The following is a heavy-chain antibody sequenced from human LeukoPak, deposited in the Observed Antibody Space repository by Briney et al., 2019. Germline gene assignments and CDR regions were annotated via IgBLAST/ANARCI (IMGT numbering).Heavy chain of an antibody. D-gene: IGHD3-10*01. J-gene: IGHJ6*02. CDR3: ARGGLRWFGESQRMDV. CDR1: GRSIGSGGYS. V-gene: IGHV4-30-2*01. CDR2: IYHSGST. Sequence: SETLSPTCAVAGRSIGSGGYSCRWIRHPPGKGLEWFGHIYHSGSTYYNPAIKSRVSISVDRSKNQYSMKLSSVTAAVTAVYYCARGGLRWFGESQRMDVWGQGTTVTVSS.